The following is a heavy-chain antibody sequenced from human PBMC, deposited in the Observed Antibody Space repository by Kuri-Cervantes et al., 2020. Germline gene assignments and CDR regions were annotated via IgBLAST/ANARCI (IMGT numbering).Heavy chain of an antibody. D-gene: IGHD2-15*01. Sequence: SVKVSCKASGGTFSSYSISWVRQAPGQGLEWMGGIIPIFGTANYAQKFQGRVTITADESTSTAYMELSSLRSEDTAVYYCATGVQDFVWELFQHWGQGTLVTVSS. V-gene: IGHV1-69*13. CDR1: GGTFSSYS. J-gene: IGHJ1*01. CDR3: ATGVQDFVWELFQH. CDR2: IIPIFGTA.